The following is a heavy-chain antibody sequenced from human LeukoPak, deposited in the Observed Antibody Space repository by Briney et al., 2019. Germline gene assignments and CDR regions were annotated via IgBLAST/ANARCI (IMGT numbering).Heavy chain of an antibody. J-gene: IGHJ4*02. D-gene: IGHD2-21*02. CDR3: AKDRGDYTVLDY. CDR1: GFTFSGYG. Sequence: PGGSLRLSCAASGFTFSGYGMHWVRQAPGKGLEWVAFIRYDGTNKYYADSVKGRFTISRDNSKNTLYLQMNSLRAEDTAVYYCAKDRGDYTVLDYWGQGTLVTVSS. V-gene: IGHV3-30*02. CDR2: IRYDGTNK.